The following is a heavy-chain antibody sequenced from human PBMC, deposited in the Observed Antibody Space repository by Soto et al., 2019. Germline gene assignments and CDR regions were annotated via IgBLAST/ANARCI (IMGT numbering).Heavy chain of an antibody. V-gene: IGHV3-30-3*01. J-gene: IGHJ4*02. CDR3: ARSKQLARSDY. CDR1: GFTFSSYA. Sequence: QVQLVESGGGVVKPGRSLRLSCAASGFTFSSYAMHWVRQAPGKGLEWVAVISYDGSNKYYADSVKGRFTISRDNSKNTLYLQMNSLRAEDTAVYYCARSKQLARSDYWGQGTLVTVSS. CDR2: ISYDGSNK. D-gene: IGHD6-6*01.